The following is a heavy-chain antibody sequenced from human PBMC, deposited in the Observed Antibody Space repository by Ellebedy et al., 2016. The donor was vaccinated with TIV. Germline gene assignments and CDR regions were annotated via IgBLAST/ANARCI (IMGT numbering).Heavy chain of an antibody. CDR2: ISAYNGNT. V-gene: IGHV1-18*04. CDR3: ARGRISAFRGWYFDH. J-gene: IGHJ2*01. Sequence: ASVKVSXXASGYTFTSHGISWVRQAPGKGLEWMGWISAYNGNTNYAQKLQGRVTMTTDTSTSTAYMELRSLRSDDTAVYYCARGRISAFRGWYFDHWGRGTLVTVSS. CDR1: GYTFTSHG. D-gene: IGHD2/OR15-2a*01.